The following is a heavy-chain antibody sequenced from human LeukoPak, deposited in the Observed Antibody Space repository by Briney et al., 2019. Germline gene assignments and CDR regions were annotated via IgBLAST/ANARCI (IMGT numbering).Heavy chain of an antibody. Sequence: GGFLRLSCAASGFSFSSYGIHWVRQAPGKGLEWVAFIVYTGNNKYYADSVKGRFTISRDNSKNTLYLQMSSLTAEDTAVYYCVQWELLPTADYWGQGTLVTVSS. V-gene: IGHV3-30*02. CDR3: VQWELLPTADY. D-gene: IGHD4-23*01. CDR1: GFSFSSYG. J-gene: IGHJ4*02. CDR2: IVYTGNNK.